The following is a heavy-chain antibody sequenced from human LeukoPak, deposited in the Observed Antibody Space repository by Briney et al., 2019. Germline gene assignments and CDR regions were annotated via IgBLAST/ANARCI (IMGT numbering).Heavy chain of an antibody. CDR3: ARDARVVPAAILNC. Sequence: ASVTVSFTASGSTFTSYYIHWVRQAPGQGLEWMGIINPSGGSTTYAQKFQGRVTMTRDTSTSTVYMELSSLRSEDTAVYYCARDARVVPAAILNCWGQGTLVTVSS. CDR1: GSTFTSYY. CDR2: INPSGGST. V-gene: IGHV1-46*01. D-gene: IGHD2-2*02. J-gene: IGHJ4*02.